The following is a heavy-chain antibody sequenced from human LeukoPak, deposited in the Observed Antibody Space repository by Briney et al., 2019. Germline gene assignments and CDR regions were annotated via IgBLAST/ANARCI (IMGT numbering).Heavy chain of an antibody. CDR2: INQDGTEK. Sequence: GESLRLSCAASGFTFTTYWMSWVRQLPGKGLEWVANINQDGTEKYYVDSVKGRFTISRDNAKNSLDLQMNSLRAEDTAVYYCARDTPWDAGWFDPWGQGTLVTVSS. J-gene: IGHJ5*02. CDR3: ARDTPWDAGWFDP. V-gene: IGHV3-7*01. D-gene: IGHD1-26*01. CDR1: GFTFTTYW.